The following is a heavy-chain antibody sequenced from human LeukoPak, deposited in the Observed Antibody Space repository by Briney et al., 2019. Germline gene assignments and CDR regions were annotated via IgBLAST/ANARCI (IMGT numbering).Heavy chain of an antibody. V-gene: IGHV3-48*03. Sequence: GALRLSCGASGFTFSSYEMNWVRQAPGKGLEWVSYISSSGSTIYYADSVKGRFTISRDNAKNSLYLQMNSLRAEDTAVYYCASWDSGSYGDYWGQGTLVTVSS. J-gene: IGHJ4*02. CDR2: ISSSGSTI. D-gene: IGHD1-26*01. CDR1: GFTFSSYE. CDR3: ASWDSGSYGDY.